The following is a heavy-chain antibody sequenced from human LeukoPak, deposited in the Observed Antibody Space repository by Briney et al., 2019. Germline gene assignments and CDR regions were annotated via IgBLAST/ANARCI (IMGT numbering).Heavy chain of an antibody. Sequence: GGSLRLSCAASGFTFSSYAMSWVRQAPGKALEWVSSISGSGGNTYYADSGKGRFTISSDNSKNTLYLQMNSLRAEDTAVYYCAKDQAPNYYYYYGMDVWGQGTTVTVSS. CDR3: AKDQAPNYYYYYGMDV. V-gene: IGHV3-23*01. CDR2: ISGSGGNT. J-gene: IGHJ6*02. CDR1: GFTFSSYA.